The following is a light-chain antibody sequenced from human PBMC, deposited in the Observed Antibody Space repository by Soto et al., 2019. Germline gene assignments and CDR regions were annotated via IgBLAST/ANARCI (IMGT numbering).Light chain of an antibody. CDR3: QQYGSSLPFT. CDR2: GAS. V-gene: IGKV3-20*01. Sequence: EIVLTQSPGTLSLSPGERATLSCRASQSVSSSYLAWYQQKPGQAPRLLIYGASSRATGIPDRFSGSGSGTDFTLTISSLEPEDFAEYYCQQYGSSLPFTFGGGTKVEIK. J-gene: IGKJ4*01. CDR1: QSVSSSY.